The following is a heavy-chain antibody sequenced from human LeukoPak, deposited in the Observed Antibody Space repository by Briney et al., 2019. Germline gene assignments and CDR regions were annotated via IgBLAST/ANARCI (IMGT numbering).Heavy chain of an antibody. CDR1: GLTFSSYA. CDR2: ISSNGGST. J-gene: IGHJ4*02. CDR3: VKDGQTIAAAGFFDY. V-gene: IGHV3-64D*06. Sequence: PGGSLRLSCSASGLTFSSYAMHWVRQAPGKGLEYVSAISSNGGSTYYADSVKGRFTISRDNSKNTLYLQMSSLRAEDTAVYYCVKDGQTIAAAGFFDYWGQGTLVTVSS. D-gene: IGHD6-13*01.